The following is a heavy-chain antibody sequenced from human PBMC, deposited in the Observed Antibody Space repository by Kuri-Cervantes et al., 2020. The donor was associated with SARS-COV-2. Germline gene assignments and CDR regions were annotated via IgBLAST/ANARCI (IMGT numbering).Heavy chain of an antibody. CDR2: ISSSDESR. V-gene: IGHV3-11*01. CDR1: GFSFSDYY. J-gene: IGHJ4*02. CDR3: ASGYSIDY. D-gene: IGHD3-22*01. Sequence: GESLKISCAASGFSFSDYYMSWIRQAPGKGLEWVSCISSSDESRHYADSVKGRFTISRDNTKKSLYLQMNSLRAEDTAVYYCASGYSIDYWGQGTLVTVSS.